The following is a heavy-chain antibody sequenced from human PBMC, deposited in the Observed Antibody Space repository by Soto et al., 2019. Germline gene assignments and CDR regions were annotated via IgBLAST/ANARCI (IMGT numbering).Heavy chain of an antibody. D-gene: IGHD2-15*01. CDR1: GGSISSGGYS. CDR3: ARRVWVAATRGFDP. J-gene: IGHJ5*02. CDR2: IYYSGST. V-gene: IGHV4-61*08. Sequence: SETLSLTCAVSGGSISSGGYSWSWIRQPPGKGLEWIGYIYYSGSTNYNPSLKSRVTISVDTSKNQFSLKLSSVTAADTAVYYWARRVWVAATRGFDPGGKGTRVTASS.